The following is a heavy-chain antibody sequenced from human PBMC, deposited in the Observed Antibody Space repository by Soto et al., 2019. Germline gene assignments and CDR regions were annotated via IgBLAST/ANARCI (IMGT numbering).Heavy chain of an antibody. Sequence: PSETLSHPCTVSGGSISSYYWSWIRQPPGKGLEWIGYIYYSGSTNYNPSLKSRVTISVDTSKNQFSLKLSSVTAADTAVYYCARSNITYPYGYHRDLHAFPGRRSSDL. V-gene: IGHV4-59*01. J-gene: IGHJ2*01. CDR3: ARSNITYPYGYHRDLHAFPGRRSSDL. CDR2: IYYSGST. CDR1: GGSISSYY. D-gene: IGHD3-10*01.